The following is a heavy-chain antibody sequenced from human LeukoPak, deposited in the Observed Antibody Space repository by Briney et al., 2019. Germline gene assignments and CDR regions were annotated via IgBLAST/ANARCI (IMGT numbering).Heavy chain of an antibody. J-gene: IGHJ4*02. V-gene: IGHV3-73*01. CDR3: TTAVAGTSKNDY. D-gene: IGHD6-19*01. Sequence: HSGGSLRLSCAASGFTFSGSAMHWVRQASGKGLEWVGRIRSKANSYATAYAASVKGRFTISRDDSKNTAYLQMNSLKTEDTAVYYCTTAVAGTSKNDYWGQGTLVTVSS. CDR1: GFTFSGSA. CDR2: IRSKANSYAT.